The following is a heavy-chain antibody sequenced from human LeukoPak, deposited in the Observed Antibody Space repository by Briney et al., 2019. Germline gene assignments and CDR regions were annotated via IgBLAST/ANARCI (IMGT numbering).Heavy chain of an antibody. Sequence: GGSLRLSCAASGFTFNTYAMHWVRQAPGMGLEWVAVISYDGRTKYYRDSVTGRFTVSRDNSKNTLYVQMNSPRAEDTAVYYCARANGWYGNYFDYWGQGTLVTVSS. D-gene: IGHD6-19*01. CDR2: ISYDGRTK. CDR3: ARANGWYGNYFDY. J-gene: IGHJ4*02. V-gene: IGHV3-30*04. CDR1: GFTFNTYA.